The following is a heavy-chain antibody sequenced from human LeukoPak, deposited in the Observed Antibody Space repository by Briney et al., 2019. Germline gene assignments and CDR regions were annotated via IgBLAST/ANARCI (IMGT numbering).Heavy chain of an antibody. CDR2: ISSGSTI. J-gene: IGHJ4*02. CDR1: GSTFSSYE. V-gene: IGHV3-48*03. CDR3: ARESIAVAGAPFDY. D-gene: IGHD6-19*01. Sequence: GGFLRLSCAASGSTFSSYEMNWVRQAPGKGLEWVSYISSGSTIYDADSVKGRFTISRDNAKNSLYLQMNSLRAEDTAVYYCARESIAVAGAPFDYWGQGTLVTVSS.